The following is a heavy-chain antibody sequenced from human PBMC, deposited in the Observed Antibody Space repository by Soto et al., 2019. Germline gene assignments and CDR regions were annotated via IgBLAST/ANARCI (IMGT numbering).Heavy chain of an antibody. Sequence: GGSLRLSCAASGFTFSGSAMHWVRQASGKGLEWVGRIRSKANSYATAYAASVKGRFTISRDDSKNTADLQMNSLKTEDTAVYYCTRLYYYDSSGFWGQGTLVTVSS. D-gene: IGHD3-22*01. J-gene: IGHJ4*02. CDR1: GFTFSGSA. V-gene: IGHV3-73*01. CDR2: IRSKANSYAT. CDR3: TRLYYYDSSGF.